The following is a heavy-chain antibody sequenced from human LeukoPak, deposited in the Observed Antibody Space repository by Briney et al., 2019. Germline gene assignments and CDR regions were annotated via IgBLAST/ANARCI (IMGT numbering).Heavy chain of an antibody. D-gene: IGHD6-19*01. CDR2: INPNSGGT. Sequence: ASVKVSCKASGYTFTGYYMHWVRQAPGQGLEWMGWINPNSGGTNYAQKFQGRVTMTRDTSISTAYMELSRLRSDDTAVYYCARVLSSGWYEERAFDIWGQGTMVTVSS. V-gene: IGHV1-2*02. CDR3: ARVLSSGWYEERAFDI. J-gene: IGHJ3*02. CDR1: GYTFTGYY.